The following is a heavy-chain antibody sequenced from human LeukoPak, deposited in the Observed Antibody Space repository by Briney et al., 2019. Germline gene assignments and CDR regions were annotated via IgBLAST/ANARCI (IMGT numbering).Heavy chain of an antibody. CDR2: IIPIFGTA. CDR1: GYTFTSYD. Sequence: GASVKVSCKASGYTFTSYDINWVRQAPGQGLEWMGGIIPIFGTANYAQKFQGRVTITTDESTSTAYMELSSLRSEDTAVYYCARDRGGYSYGYYYYYYMDVWGKGTTVTVSS. D-gene: IGHD5-18*01. V-gene: IGHV1-69*05. J-gene: IGHJ6*03. CDR3: ARDRGGYSYGYYYYYYMDV.